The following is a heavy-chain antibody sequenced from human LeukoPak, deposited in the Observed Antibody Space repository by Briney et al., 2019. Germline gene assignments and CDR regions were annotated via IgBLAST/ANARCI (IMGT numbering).Heavy chain of an antibody. CDR3: ARQRWPRTSNWFDP. Sequence: PSETLSLTCAVYGGSFSGYYWSWIRQPPGKGLEWIGEINHSGSTNYNPSLKSRVTISVDASKNQFSLKLSSVTAADTAVYHCARQRWPRTSNWFDPWGQGTLVTVSS. V-gene: IGHV4-34*01. D-gene: IGHD4-23*01. CDR2: INHSGST. J-gene: IGHJ5*02. CDR1: GGSFSGYY.